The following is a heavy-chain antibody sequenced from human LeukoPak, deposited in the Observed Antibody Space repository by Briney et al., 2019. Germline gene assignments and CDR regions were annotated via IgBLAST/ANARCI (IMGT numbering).Heavy chain of an antibody. CDR3: AHRRSGYDWNHGDFDY. D-gene: IGHD1-20*01. CDR2: IYWDDDK. J-gene: IGHJ4*02. CDR1: GFSLTTRPLG. Sequence: SGPTLVKPTQTLMLTCSFSGFSLTTRPLGVGWIRQPPGKALEWLGVIYWDDDKRYNPSLKTRLTVTTATSKNQVVLIMTNMDPVDTATYYCAHRRSGYDWNHGDFDYWGQGTLVTVSS. V-gene: IGHV2-5*02.